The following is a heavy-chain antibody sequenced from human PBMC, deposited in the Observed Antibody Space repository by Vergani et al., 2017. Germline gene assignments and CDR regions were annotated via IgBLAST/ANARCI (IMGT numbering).Heavy chain of an antibody. Sequence: QMQLVQSGPEVKKPGTSVTVSCKASGFTFNSSAMQWVRQARGQRLEWIGWIVVGSGNTNYAQKFQERVTITRDMSTSTAYMELSSLRSEDTAVYYCAADLSPDTAMDQWGQGTLVTVSS. CDR3: AADLSPDTAMDQ. J-gene: IGHJ4*02. D-gene: IGHD5-18*01. CDR1: GFTFNSSA. V-gene: IGHV1-58*02. CDR2: IVVGSGNT.